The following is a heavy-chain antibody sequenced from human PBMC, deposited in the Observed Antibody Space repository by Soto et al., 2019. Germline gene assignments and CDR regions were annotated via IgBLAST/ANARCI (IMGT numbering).Heavy chain of an antibody. V-gene: IGHV1-18*01. CDR2: ISAYNGNT. CDR1: GYTFTSYG. CDR3: ARSYYNAPHFDY. J-gene: IGHJ4*02. D-gene: IGHD3-10*01. Sequence: ASVKVSCKASGYTFTSYGISWVRQAPRQGLEWMGWISAYNGNTNYAQKLQGRVNMTTDTSTSTAYKELRSLRSDDTAVYYCARSYYNAPHFDYWGQGTLVTVSS.